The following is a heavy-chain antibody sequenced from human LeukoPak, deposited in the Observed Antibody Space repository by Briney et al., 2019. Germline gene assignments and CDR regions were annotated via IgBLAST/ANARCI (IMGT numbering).Heavy chain of an antibody. D-gene: IGHD2-21*01. V-gene: IGHV3-15*01. CDR1: GFTFGDYA. CDR3: IPPLPYSAQ. J-gene: IGHJ4*02. CDR2: IKPKTDGETT. Sequence: PGGSLRLSCTASGFTFGDYAMSWFRQAPGKGLEWVGRIKPKTDGETTEYAAPVKGRFSISRDDSKNMLYLQMNSLKTEDTAVYYCIPPLPYSAQGGQGPLVTVSS.